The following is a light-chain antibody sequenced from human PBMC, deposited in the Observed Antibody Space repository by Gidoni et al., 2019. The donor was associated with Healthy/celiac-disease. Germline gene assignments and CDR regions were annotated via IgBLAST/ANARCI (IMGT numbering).Light chain of an antibody. CDR3: SSDTSSSTLV. J-gene: IGLJ1*01. CDR1: SSDVGGYTY. Sequence: QSALTQPATVSGSTRQSITISCPGSSSDVGGYTYCSWYQQHPGKAPKLMIYEVSNRPSWVSNRFSGSKSGNTASLTISGLQAEDEADYYCSSDTSSSTLVFGTGTKVTVL. CDR2: EVS. V-gene: IGLV2-14*01.